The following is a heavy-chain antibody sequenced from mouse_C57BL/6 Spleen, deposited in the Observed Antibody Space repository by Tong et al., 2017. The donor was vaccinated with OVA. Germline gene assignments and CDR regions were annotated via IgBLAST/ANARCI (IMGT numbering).Heavy chain of an antibody. V-gene: IGHV1-7*01. CDR3: ARWRLLGDYAMDY. CDR2: INPSTGYT. D-gene: IGHD1-2*01. Sequence: VQLQESGAELAKPGASVKMSCKASGYTFTSYWMHWVKQRPGQGLEWIGYINPSTGYTEYNQKFKDKATLTADKSSSTAYMQLSSLTSEDSAAYYCARWRLLGDYAMDYWGQGTSVTVSS. CDR1: GYTFTSYW. J-gene: IGHJ4*01.